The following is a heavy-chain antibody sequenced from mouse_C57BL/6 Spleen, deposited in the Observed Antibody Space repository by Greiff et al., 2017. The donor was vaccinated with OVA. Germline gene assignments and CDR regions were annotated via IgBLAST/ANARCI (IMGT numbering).Heavy chain of an antibody. CDR2: IDPSDSYP. Sequence: QVQLQQPGAELVKPGASVKLSCKASGYTFTSYWMQWVKQRPGQGLEWIGAIDPSDSYPNYNQKFKGKATLTVDTSSSTAYRQLSSLTSEDPAVYYCASGDGYRFAYWGQGTLVTVSA. V-gene: IGHV1-50*01. D-gene: IGHD2-3*01. CDR3: ASGDGYRFAY. CDR1: GYTFTSYW. J-gene: IGHJ3*01.